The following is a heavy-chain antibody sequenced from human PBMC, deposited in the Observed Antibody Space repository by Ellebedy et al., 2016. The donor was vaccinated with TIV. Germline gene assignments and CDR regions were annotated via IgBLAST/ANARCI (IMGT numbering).Heavy chain of an antibody. J-gene: IGHJ4*02. Sequence: GSLRLSXAVYGGSFSGYYWSWIRPPPGKALEWIGDINHSGSSNYNPSLKSRVTFSVDTSKNQFSLRFSSVTAADTAFYYCARAPPTSGTLFYWGQGTLVTVS. CDR2: INHSGSS. CDR3: ARAPPTSGTLFY. D-gene: IGHD3-10*01. CDR1: GGSFSGYY. V-gene: IGHV4-34*01.